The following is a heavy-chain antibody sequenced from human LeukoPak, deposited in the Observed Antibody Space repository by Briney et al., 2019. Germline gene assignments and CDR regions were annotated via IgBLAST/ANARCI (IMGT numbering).Heavy chain of an antibody. CDR1: GGTFSSYA. CDR2: IIPIFGTA. Sequence: SVKVSCKASGGTFSSYAISWVRQAPGQGLEWMGGIIPIFGTANYAQKFRGRVTITADESTSTAYMELSSLRSEDTAVYYCATARADCSGGSCFYYYMDVWGKGTTVTVSS. J-gene: IGHJ6*03. D-gene: IGHD2-15*01. CDR3: ATARADCSGGSCFYYYMDV. V-gene: IGHV1-69*13.